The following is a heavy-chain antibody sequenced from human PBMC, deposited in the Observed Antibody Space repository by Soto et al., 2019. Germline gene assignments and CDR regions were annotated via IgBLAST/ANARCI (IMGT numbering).Heavy chain of an antibody. V-gene: IGHV2-5*02. D-gene: IGHD6-13*01. CDR2: IYWDDNK. Sequence: QITLKESGPTLVKPTQTLTLTCTFSGFSLSTSGVAVGWIRQPPGKALECLALIYWDDNKRYSPSLQSRITLTKDTSKNQVVLTMTNMDPVDTATYYCAHRYSSSYDYWGQGIRVTVSS. J-gene: IGHJ4*02. CDR1: GFSLSTSGVA. CDR3: AHRYSSSYDY.